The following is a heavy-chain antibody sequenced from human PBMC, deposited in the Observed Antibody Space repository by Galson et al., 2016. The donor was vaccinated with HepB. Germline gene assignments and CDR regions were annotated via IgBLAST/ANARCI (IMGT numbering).Heavy chain of an antibody. J-gene: IGHJ4*02. D-gene: IGHD3-3*01. CDR1: RGTFSSYT. CDR3: ATCLRSAFCYFDY. V-gene: IGHV1-69*02. Sequence: SVKVSCKASRGTFSSYTLNWVRQAPGQGLEWIGQILPRLGMANYAQKFQGRATITADRATSTAYMELSSLGSEDTAVYYCATCLRSAFCYFDYWGQGTLVTVSS. CDR2: ILPRLGMA.